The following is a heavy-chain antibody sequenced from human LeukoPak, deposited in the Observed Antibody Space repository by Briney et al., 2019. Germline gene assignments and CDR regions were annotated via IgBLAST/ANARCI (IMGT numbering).Heavy chain of an antibody. Sequence: PSETLSLTCTLSGGSISSYYWSWIRQPPGKGLEWIGYIYYSGSTNYNPSLKSRVTISVDTSKNQFSLKLSSVTAADTAVYYCARGLVTLNWFDPWGQGTLVTVSS. CDR3: ARGLVTLNWFDP. CDR1: GGSISSYY. D-gene: IGHD3-9*01. J-gene: IGHJ5*02. CDR2: IYYSGST. V-gene: IGHV4-59*01.